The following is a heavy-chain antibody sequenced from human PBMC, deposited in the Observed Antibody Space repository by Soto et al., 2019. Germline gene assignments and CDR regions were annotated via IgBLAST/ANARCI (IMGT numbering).Heavy chain of an antibody. CDR1: GDSISSGNKY. CDR2: IFSSGTT. Sequence: QVQLRESGPGLVMPSQTLSLTCTVSGDSISSGNKYWSWIRQPPGKGLEWIGYIFSSGTTYYNPSLKSRLTMSLDASQNQFSLKLNSLTDADKAVYFCARVPSPFDYYYAMDVWGQGTTVTVSS. V-gene: IGHV4-30-4*01. CDR3: ARVPSPFDYYYAMDV. D-gene: IGHD3-16*01. J-gene: IGHJ6*02.